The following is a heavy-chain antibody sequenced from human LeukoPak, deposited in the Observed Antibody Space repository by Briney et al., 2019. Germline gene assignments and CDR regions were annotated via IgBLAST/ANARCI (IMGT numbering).Heavy chain of an antibody. V-gene: IGHV1-18*01. D-gene: IGHD5-24*01. Sequence: ASVTVSCKASGYTFTSYGISWVRQAPGQGLEWMGWISAYNGNTKYAQNLQGRVTVTTDTSTTTAYMELRSLKSDDTAVYYCARARRGVEMATIFDFWGQGTVVTVSS. CDR1: GYTFTSYG. J-gene: IGHJ4*02. CDR2: ISAYNGNT. CDR3: ARARRGVEMATIFDF.